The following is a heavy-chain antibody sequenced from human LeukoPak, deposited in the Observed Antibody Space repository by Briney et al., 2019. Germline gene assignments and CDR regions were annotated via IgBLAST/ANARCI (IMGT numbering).Heavy chain of an antibody. Sequence: GGSLRLSCAASGFTFSSYAMSWVRQAPGKVLEWVSAISGSGGSTYYADSVKDRFTISRDNSKNTLYLQMNSLRAEDTAVYYCARVSLSSGCLSNWGQGTLVTVSS. CDR2: ISGSGGST. V-gene: IGHV3-23*01. CDR3: ARVSLSSGCLSN. J-gene: IGHJ4*02. D-gene: IGHD6-19*01. CDR1: GFTFSSYA.